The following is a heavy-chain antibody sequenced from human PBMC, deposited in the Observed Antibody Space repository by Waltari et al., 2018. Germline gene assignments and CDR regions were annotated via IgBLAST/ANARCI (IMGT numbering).Heavy chain of an antibody. CDR3: ARTFSWGQYHFDY. CDR2: IFSNDVK. Sequence: QVTLKESGPVLVKPTETLTVTCTVSGFSLSDPKMGVSWIRQPPGGALEWLAHIFSNDVKSYSTSLQERLTISRDTSKSQVVLTMTNLDPVDTATYYCARTFSWGQYHFDYWGQGTLVTVSS. J-gene: IGHJ4*02. V-gene: IGHV2-26*01. D-gene: IGHD7-27*01. CDR1: GFSLSDPKMG.